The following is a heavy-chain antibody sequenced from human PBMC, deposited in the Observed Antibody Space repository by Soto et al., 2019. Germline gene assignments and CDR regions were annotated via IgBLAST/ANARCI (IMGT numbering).Heavy chain of an antibody. CDR1: GYTFTSYT. Sequence: QVQLEQSGAEVKKPGASVKVSCKTSGYTFTSYTLHWVRQAPGQGLEWMGWINAGNGREKYSQRFQDRVSLSTDKSPPPPSMKLRSPKSKDPAMFFCARGGGWVGEASFDSWGQGTLVTVSS. CDR2: INAGNGRE. V-gene: IGHV1-3*01. CDR3: ARGGGWVGEASFDS. J-gene: IGHJ4*02. D-gene: IGHD3-10*01.